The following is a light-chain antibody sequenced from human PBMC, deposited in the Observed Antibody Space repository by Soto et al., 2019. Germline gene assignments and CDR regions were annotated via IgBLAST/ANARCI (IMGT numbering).Light chain of an antibody. V-gene: IGKV3-11*01. CDR3: QHRMNWPLT. Sequence: EIVLTQSPATLSLSPGERATLSCRASQSVSSYLLWYQQKPGQAPRLLIYDASNRATGIPARFSGSGSETDFTLTIGSLEPEDFAVYYCQHRMNWPLTFGQGTRLEI. CDR1: QSVSSY. CDR2: DAS. J-gene: IGKJ5*01.